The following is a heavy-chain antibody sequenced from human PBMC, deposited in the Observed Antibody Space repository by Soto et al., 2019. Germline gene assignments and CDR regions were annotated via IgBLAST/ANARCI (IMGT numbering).Heavy chain of an antibody. CDR3: ARQQWLVLNAFDI. J-gene: IGHJ3*02. D-gene: IGHD6-19*01. V-gene: IGHV4-59*01. CDR1: GGSISSYY. Sequence: QVQLQESSRGLVKPSETLSLTCTVSGGSISSYYWSWIRQPPGKGLEWIGYIYYSGSTNYNPSLKSRVTISVDTSKNQFSLKLSSVTAADTAVYYCARQQWLVLNAFDIWGQGTMVTVSS. CDR2: IYYSGST.